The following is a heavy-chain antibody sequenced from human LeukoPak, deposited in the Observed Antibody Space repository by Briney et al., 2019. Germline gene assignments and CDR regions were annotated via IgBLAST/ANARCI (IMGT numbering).Heavy chain of an antibody. CDR2: INHSGST. CDR3: ARVRDSSSRYKEGFMFDP. Sequence: SETLSLTCAVYGGSFSGYYWSWIRQPPGKGLEWIGEINHSGSTNYNPSLKSRVTISVDTSKNQFSLKLSSVTAADTAVYYCARVRDSSSRYKEGFMFDPWGQGTLVTVSS. J-gene: IGHJ5*02. CDR1: GGSFSGYY. V-gene: IGHV4-34*01. D-gene: IGHD6-13*01.